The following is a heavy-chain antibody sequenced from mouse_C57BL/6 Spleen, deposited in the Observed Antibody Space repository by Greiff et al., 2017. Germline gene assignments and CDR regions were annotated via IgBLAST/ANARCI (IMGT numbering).Heavy chain of an antibody. CDR3: ARDYEGVFDY. D-gene: IGHD1-1*01. CDR2: ISSGSSTI. V-gene: IGHV5-17*01. J-gene: IGHJ2*01. Sequence: DVMLVESGGGLVKPGGSLKLSCAASGFTFSDYGMHWVRQAPEKGLEWVAYISSGSSTIYYADTVKGRFTISRDNAKNTLFLQMTSLRSEDTAMYYCARDYEGVFDYWGQGTTLTVSS. CDR1: GFTFSDYG.